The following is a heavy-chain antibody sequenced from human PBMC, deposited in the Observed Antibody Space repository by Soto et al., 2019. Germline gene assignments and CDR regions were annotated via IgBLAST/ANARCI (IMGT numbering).Heavy chain of an antibody. CDR3: GKYSGTYPVYNGMTV. CDR2: ISATSDAA. Sequence: EVQLLESGGGLVQPGGSLRLSCAASGLPFSTSAMNWVRQAPGKGLEWVSIISATSDAAYYAASVKGRFTTSRDNSQNTLYLQMDSLRPEDTAVYYCGKYSGTYPVYNGMTVWGQGTTVTVPS. D-gene: IGHD1-26*01. V-gene: IGHV3-23*01. J-gene: IGHJ6*02. CDR1: GLPFSTSA.